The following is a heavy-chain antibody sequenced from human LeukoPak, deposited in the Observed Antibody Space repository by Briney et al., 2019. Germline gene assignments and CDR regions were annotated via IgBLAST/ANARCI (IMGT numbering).Heavy chain of an antibody. CDR2: IFPRDSDT. CDR1: GYTFTSNW. V-gene: IGHV5-51*01. Sequence: GESLKISCKGSGYTFTSNWIVWVRQMPGKGLEWMGIIFPRDSDTVYSPSFQGQVTMSVDKSISTAYLQWSSLKASDTAIYYCARRDYGGHAAYFDYWGQGTLVTVSS. D-gene: IGHD4-23*01. CDR3: ARRDYGGHAAYFDY. J-gene: IGHJ4*02.